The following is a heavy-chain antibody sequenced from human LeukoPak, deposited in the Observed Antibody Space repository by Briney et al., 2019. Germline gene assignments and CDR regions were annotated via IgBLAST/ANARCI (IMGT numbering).Heavy chain of an antibody. Sequence: PSETLPLTCTVSGDSMSSYYWTWLPHPPGKGLVYVGYMYYSGTTHNYNPPLKSHVTISVDTSKNQFSLKLASVTAADPAVYYCARRGVVRAEFDPWGQGTLVTVSS. CDR3: ARRGVVRAEFDP. D-gene: IGHD3-16*01. CDR2: MYYSGTTH. V-gene: IGHV4-59*08. CDR1: GDSMSSYY. J-gene: IGHJ5*02.